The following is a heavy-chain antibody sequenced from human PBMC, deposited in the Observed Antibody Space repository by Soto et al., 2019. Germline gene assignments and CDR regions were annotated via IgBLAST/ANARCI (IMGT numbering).Heavy chain of an antibody. CDR3: ARTAYSNGADV. Sequence: EVQLVESGGGLVQPGGSLRLSCAASGFTFSAYWMHWVRQAPGRGLVWVSHISGDGRTTGYADSLEGRFTVSRDNAKNTLYLQMNSLGAEDAAIYYCARTAYSNGADVWGQGTTVTVSS. J-gene: IGHJ6*02. D-gene: IGHD2-15*01. CDR1: GFTFSAYW. V-gene: IGHV3-74*01. CDR2: ISGDGRTT.